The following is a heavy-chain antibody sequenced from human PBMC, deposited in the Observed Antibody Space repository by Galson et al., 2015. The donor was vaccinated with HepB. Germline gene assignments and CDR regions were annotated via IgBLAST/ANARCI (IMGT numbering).Heavy chain of an antibody. D-gene: IGHD3-10*01. V-gene: IGHV3-23*01. CDR1: GFTFSSYA. CDR3: AKGGVRVRGVIPSDYYGMDV. J-gene: IGHJ6*02. CDR2: ISGSGGST. Sequence: SLRLSCAASGFTFSSYAMSWVRQAPGKGLEWVSAISGSGGSTYYADSVKGRFTISRDNSKNTLYLQMNSLRAEDTAVYYCAKGGVRVRGVIPSDYYGMDVWGQGTTVTVSS.